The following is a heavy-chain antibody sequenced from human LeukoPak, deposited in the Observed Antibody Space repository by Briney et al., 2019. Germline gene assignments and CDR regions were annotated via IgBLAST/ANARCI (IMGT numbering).Heavy chain of an antibody. CDR2: ISSSSSYI. Sequence: GGSLRLSCAAPGFTFSSYSMNWVRQAPGKGLEWVSSISSSSSYIYYADSVKGRFTISRDNAKNSLYLQMNSLRAEDTAVYYRARVGLGYCSGGSCYYFDYWGQGTLVTVSS. CDR1: GFTFSSYS. V-gene: IGHV3-21*01. D-gene: IGHD2-15*01. J-gene: IGHJ4*02. CDR3: ARVGLGYCSGGSCYYFDY.